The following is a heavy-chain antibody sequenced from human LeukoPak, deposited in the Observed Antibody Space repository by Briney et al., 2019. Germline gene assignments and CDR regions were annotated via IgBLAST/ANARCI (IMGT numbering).Heavy chain of an antibody. V-gene: IGHV4-38-2*02. D-gene: IGHD3-22*01. CDR1: GYSISRVYY. J-gene: IGHJ5*02. Sequence: SETLSLTCTVSGYSISRVYYWGWIRQPPGKGLEWIGSIYHSGSTYYNPSLKSRVTISVDTSKNQFSLKLSSVTAADTAVYYCARDGGYYDSSGYLNWFDPWGQGTLVTVSS. CDR2: IYHSGST. CDR3: ARDGGYYDSSGYLNWFDP.